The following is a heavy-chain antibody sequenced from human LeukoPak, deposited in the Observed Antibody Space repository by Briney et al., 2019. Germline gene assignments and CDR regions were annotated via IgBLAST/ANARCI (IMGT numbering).Heavy chain of an antibody. V-gene: IGHV1-2*02. J-gene: IGHJ3*02. Sequence: ASVKVSCKASGYTFTGYYMHWVRQARGQGREWVGWINPNSGGTNYAQKFQGRVTMTGDTSFSTAYMAGSGLISDDTAVYYFACPLRVVVPAAIIGDAFDIWRQGTIVTASS. D-gene: IGHD2-2*01. CDR1: GYTFTGYY. CDR2: INPNSGGT. CDR3: ACPLRVVVPAAIIGDAFDI.